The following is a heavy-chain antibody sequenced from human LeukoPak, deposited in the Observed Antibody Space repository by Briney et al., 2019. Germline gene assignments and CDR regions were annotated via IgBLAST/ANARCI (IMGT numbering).Heavy chain of an antibody. D-gene: IGHD6-19*01. Sequence: ASVKVSCRASGYTFTNYGIAWVRQAPGQGLEWMAWISPYNGNTDYGQKFQGRVTMTRDTSISTAYMELSRLRSDDTAVYYCARIQSSSGWYRIDYWGQGTLVTVSS. J-gene: IGHJ4*02. CDR1: GYTFTNYG. CDR2: ISPYNGNT. CDR3: ARIQSSSGWYRIDY. V-gene: IGHV1-2*02.